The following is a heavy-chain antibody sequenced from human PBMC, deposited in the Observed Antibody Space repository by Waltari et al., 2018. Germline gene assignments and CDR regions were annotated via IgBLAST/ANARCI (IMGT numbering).Heavy chain of an antibody. CDR3: ARDWPPYYYDSSGVVY. J-gene: IGHJ4*02. Sequence: QLQLQESGPGLVKPSETLSLTCTVSGGSISSSGYYWGWIRQPPGKGLEWIGSIYYSGSTDYNPSLKSRVTISVDTSKNQFSLKLSSVTAADTAVYYCARDWPPYYYDSSGVVYWGQGTLVTVSS. CDR2: IYYSGST. D-gene: IGHD3-22*01. V-gene: IGHV4-39*07. CDR1: GGSISSSGYY.